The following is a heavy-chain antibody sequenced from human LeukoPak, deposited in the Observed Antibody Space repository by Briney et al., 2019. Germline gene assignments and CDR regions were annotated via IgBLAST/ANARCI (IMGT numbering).Heavy chain of an antibody. Sequence: SETLSLTCTVSGGSISSYYWSWIRQPPGKGLEWIGYIYYSGSTNYNPSLKSRVTISVDTSKNPFSLKLSSVTAADTAVYYCARDRGSGWYTAWGQGTLVTVSS. J-gene: IGHJ5*02. V-gene: IGHV4-59*01. CDR1: GGSISSYY. D-gene: IGHD6-19*01. CDR2: IYYSGST. CDR3: ARDRGSGWYTA.